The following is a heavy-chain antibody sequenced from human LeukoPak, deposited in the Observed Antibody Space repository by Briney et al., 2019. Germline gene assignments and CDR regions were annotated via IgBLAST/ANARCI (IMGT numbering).Heavy chain of an antibody. CDR3: TRDWLNKAYDP. D-gene: IGHD3-16*01. CDR2: IHAETGVT. V-gene: IGHV1-2*02. J-gene: IGHJ4*02. Sequence: ASVKVSCKDSGHIFTGYIHWVRQAPGQGLEWMAWIHAETGVTYYAQKFQGRVTLTRDTSISTDYMELTRLRSDDTAIYYCTRDWLNKAYDPWGQGTLGTVSS. CDR1: GHIFTGY.